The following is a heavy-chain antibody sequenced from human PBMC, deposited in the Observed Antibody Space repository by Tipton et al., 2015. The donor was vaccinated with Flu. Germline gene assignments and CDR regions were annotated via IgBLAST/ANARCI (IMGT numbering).Heavy chain of an antibody. Sequence: TLSLTCAVSGGSISSGGYSWSWIRQPPGRGLEWIGYIYHSGSTYYNPSLKSRVTISVDTSKNQFSLKLSSVTAADTAVYYCARVGSAAAGTNWGQGTLVTVSS. V-gene: IGHV4-30-2*01. J-gene: IGHJ4*02. CDR1: GGSISSGGYS. CDR2: IYHSGST. CDR3: ARVGSAAAGTN. D-gene: IGHD6-13*01.